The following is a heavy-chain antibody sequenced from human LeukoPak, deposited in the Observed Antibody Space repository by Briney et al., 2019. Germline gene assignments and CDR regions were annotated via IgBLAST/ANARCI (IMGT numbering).Heavy chain of an antibody. Sequence: PSETLSLTCAVSDGSISSSNWWSWVRQPPGKGLEWIGEIYHSGSTNYNPSLKSRVTISVDKSKSQFSLKLSSVTAADTAVYYCARDAKVVPAAMTVMGSYYYYYGMDVWGKGTTVTVSS. V-gene: IGHV4-4*02. CDR3: ARDAKVVPAAMTVMGSYYYYYGMDV. CDR2: IYHSGST. CDR1: DGSISSSNW. J-gene: IGHJ6*04. D-gene: IGHD2-2*01.